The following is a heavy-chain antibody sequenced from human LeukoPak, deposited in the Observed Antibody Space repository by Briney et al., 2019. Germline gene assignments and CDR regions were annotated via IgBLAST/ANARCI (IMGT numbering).Heavy chain of an antibody. CDR1: GDTFTSYG. J-gene: IGHJ4*02. CDR2: ISAYNGNT. CDR3: ARRALTFGGVMFDY. D-gene: IGHD3-16*01. Sequence: GASVTVSCKASGDTFTSYGISWVRQAPGQGLEWMGWISAYNGNTNYAQKLQGRVTMTTDTSTSTAYMELRSLRSDDTAVYYCARRALTFGGVMFDYWGQGTLVTVSS. V-gene: IGHV1-18*01.